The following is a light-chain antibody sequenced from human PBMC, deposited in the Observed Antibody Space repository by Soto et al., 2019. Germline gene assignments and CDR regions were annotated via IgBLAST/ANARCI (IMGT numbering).Light chain of an antibody. CDR1: QSLLHSNGYNY. CDR3: MQALQTPWT. V-gene: IGKV2-28*01. J-gene: IGKJ1*01. CDR2: LGS. Sequence: DIVMTQSPLSLPVTPGEPASISCRSIQSLLHSNGYNYLNWYLQKPGQSPQLLIYLGSNRASGVPDRFSGSGSGTDFTLKISRVEAEDVGVYYCMQALQTPWTFGQGTKVDI.